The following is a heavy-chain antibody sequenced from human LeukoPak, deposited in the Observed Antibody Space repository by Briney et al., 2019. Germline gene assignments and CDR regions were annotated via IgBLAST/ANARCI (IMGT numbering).Heavy chain of an antibody. Sequence: SETLSLTCAVYGGSFSGYYWSWIRQPPGKGLEWIGEINHSGSTNYNPSLKSRVTISVDTSKNQFSLKLSSVTAADMAVYYCARVVTTGTTGRGCFDYWGQGTLVTVSS. J-gene: IGHJ4*02. CDR1: GGSFSGYY. D-gene: IGHD1-1*01. CDR2: INHSGST. CDR3: ARVVTTGTTGRGCFDY. V-gene: IGHV4-34*01.